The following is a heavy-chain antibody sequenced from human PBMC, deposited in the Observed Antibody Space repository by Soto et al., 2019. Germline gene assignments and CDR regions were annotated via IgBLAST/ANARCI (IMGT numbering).Heavy chain of an antibody. CDR1: GFIFSDSA. CDR2: IRRKANNYAT. D-gene: IGHD3-3*01. J-gene: IGHJ4*02. V-gene: IGHV3-73*02. Sequence: EVQLVESGGGLVQPGGSLKLSCAASGFIFSDSALHWVRQASGKGLEWVGRIRRKANNYATTYAASVEGRFAISRDDSKNTAYLQMNSLKTEDTAIYYCTRGIDVWSGYPTYYLDYWGQGTLFTVSS. CDR3: TRGIDVWSGYPTYYLDY.